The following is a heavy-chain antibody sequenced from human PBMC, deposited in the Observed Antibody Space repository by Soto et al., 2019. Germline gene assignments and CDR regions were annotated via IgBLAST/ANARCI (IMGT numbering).Heavy chain of an antibody. D-gene: IGHD6-13*01. CDR3: ERGIAVAVASYYGMYV. CDR1: GFTFSSYA. Sequence: EVQLLESGGGLVQPGGSQRLSCAASGFTFSSYAMNWVRQAPGKGLEWVSAMNTASGNKYYADSVRGRFNISRDHSKKTMHLQQNNPTAEETTVYYWERGIAVAVASYYGMYVWGQGTVLNDSS. CDR2: MNTASGNK. V-gene: IGHV3-23*01. J-gene: IGHJ6*02.